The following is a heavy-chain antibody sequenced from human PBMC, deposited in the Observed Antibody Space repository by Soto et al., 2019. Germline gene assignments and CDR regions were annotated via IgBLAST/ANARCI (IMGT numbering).Heavy chain of an antibody. Sequence: GESLKISCKGSGYSFTSYWIGWVRQMPGKGLEWMGIIYPGDSDTRYSPSFQGQVTISADKSISTAYLQWSSLKASDTAMYYCARRISSYYYYYYYGMDVWGQGTTVTVSS. CDR3: ARRISSYYYYYYYGMDV. V-gene: IGHV5-51*01. D-gene: IGHD3-10*01. J-gene: IGHJ6*02. CDR1: GYSFTSYW. CDR2: IYPGDSDT.